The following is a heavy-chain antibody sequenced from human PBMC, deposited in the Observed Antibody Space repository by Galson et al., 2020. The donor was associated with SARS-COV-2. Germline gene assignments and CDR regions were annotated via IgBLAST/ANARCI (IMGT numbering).Heavy chain of an antibody. CDR3: TTDLHDYGDLDY. V-gene: IGHV3-15*01. CDR2: IKSKTDGGTT. D-gene: IGHD4-17*01. CDR1: GFTFSNPW. J-gene: IGHJ4*02. Sequence: GGSLRLSCAASGFTFSNPWMSWVRQAPGKGLEWVGRIKSKTDGGTTDYAAPVKGRFTISRDDSIHTLYLQMNSLKTEDTAVYYCTTDLHDYGDLDYWGQGTLVTVSS.